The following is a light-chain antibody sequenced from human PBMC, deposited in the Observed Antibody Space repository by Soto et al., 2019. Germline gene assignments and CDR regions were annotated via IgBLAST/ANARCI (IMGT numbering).Light chain of an antibody. CDR1: QGISSN. CDR2: AAS. J-gene: IGKJ4*01. V-gene: IGKV1-8*01. CDR3: QQYYSYPLT. Sequence: AIRMTQSPSSFSASTGDRVTITCRASQGISSNLGWYQQKPGKAPQLLIYAASTLQRGVPSRFSGSGSGTDFTLTISCLQSEDFATYFCQQYYSYPLTFGGGTKVEIK.